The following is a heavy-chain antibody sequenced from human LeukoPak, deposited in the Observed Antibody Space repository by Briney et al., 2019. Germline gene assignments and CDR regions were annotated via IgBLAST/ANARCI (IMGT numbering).Heavy chain of an antibody. CDR1: GGSISSYY. CDR2: IYYSGST. Sequence: PSETLSLTCTVSGGSISSYYWSWIRQPPGKGLEWIGYIYYSGSTNYNPSLKSRVTISVDTSKNQSSLKLSSVTAADTAVYCARLYSSSLGRVFDYWGQGTLVTVSS. CDR3: ARLYSSSLGRVFDY. V-gene: IGHV4-59*01. J-gene: IGHJ4*02. D-gene: IGHD6-13*01.